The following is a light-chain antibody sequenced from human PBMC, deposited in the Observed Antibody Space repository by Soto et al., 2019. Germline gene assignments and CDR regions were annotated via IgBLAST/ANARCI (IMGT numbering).Light chain of an antibody. V-gene: IGLV2-14*01. CDR2: EVI. CDR1: SSDVGGYNY. J-gene: IGLJ2*01. CDR3: SSYTRSSTLI. Sequence: HSALTQPASVSGSPGQSITISCTGTSSDVGGYNYVSWYQQHPGKAPKLMIYEVINRPSGVSSRFSGSKSGNTASLTISGLQAEDEADYYCSSYTRSSTLIFGGGTQLTVL.